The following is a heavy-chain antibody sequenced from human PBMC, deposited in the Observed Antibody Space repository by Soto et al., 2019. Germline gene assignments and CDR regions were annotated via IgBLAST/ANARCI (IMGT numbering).Heavy chain of an antibody. D-gene: IGHD6-19*01. CDR3: AATSRGWNQGMDV. CDR1: GFTFTNSA. J-gene: IGHJ6*02. Sequence: SVKVSCKASGFTFTNSAVQWVRQARGQRLECIGWIVVGTGNTNYAQKLQERLTITRDKSTGTAYMELRSLRSEDTAVYYCAATSRGWNQGMDVWGQGTTVTGSS. V-gene: IGHV1-58*01. CDR2: IVVGTGNT.